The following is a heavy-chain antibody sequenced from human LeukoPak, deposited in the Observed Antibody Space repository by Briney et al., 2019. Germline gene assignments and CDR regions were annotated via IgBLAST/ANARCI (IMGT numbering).Heavy chain of an antibody. CDR1: GFTFTSHW. D-gene: IGHD3-22*01. CDR3: AKAFVTYYYDSSGYYGFDY. CDR2: INGDGSGT. V-gene: IGHV3-74*01. J-gene: IGHJ4*02. Sequence: QPGGSLRLSCTASGFTFTSHWMHWVRQVPGKGLVWVSRINGDGSGTNHADSVKGRFTISRDNAKNTLYLQMNSLRVEDTAVYYCAKAFVTYYYDSSGYYGFDYRGQGTLVTVSS.